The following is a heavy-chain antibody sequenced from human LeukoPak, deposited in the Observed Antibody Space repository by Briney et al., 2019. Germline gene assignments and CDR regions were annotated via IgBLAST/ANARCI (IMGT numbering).Heavy chain of an antibody. Sequence: SETLSLTCTVSGCSNSSGSYYWGWIRQPTGKGLEWIGSIYYSGSTYYNPSLKSRVTISVDTSKNQFSLKLSSVTAVDTAVYYCATHGGSGWYYFDYWGQGTLVTVSS. J-gene: IGHJ4*02. D-gene: IGHD6-19*01. CDR1: GCSNSSGSYY. CDR3: ATHGGSGWYYFDY. CDR2: IYYSGST. V-gene: IGHV4-39*01.